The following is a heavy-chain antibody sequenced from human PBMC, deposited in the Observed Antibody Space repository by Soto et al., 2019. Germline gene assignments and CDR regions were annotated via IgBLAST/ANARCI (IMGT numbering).Heavy chain of an antibody. Sequence: PXGSLRLSCAASGFTFSSYAMHWVRQAPGKGLEWVAVISYDGSNKYYADSVKGRFTISRDNSKNTLYLQMNSLRAEDTAVYYCARGTVLTLETGYFDYWGQGTLVTVSS. V-gene: IGHV3-30-3*01. CDR1: GFTFSSYA. CDR2: ISYDGSNK. J-gene: IGHJ4*02. D-gene: IGHD3-3*01. CDR3: ARGTVLTLETGYFDY.